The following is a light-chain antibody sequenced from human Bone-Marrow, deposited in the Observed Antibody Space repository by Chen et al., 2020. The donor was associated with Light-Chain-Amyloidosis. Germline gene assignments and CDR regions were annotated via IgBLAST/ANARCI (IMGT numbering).Light chain of an antibody. J-gene: IGKJ3*01. V-gene: IGKV3-20*01. CDR2: GAS. Sequence: VLTQPPSVSGAPGQRVTISCTGSTSDIGAGYGVNWYQQKPGQAPRLLIYGASSRATGIPDRFSGSGSGTDFTLTISRLEPEDFAVYYCQQYGSSPSFGPGTKVDIK. CDR1: TSDIGAG. CDR3: QQYGSSPS.